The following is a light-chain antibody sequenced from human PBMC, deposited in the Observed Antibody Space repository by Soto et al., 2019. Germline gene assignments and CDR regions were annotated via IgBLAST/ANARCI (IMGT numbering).Light chain of an antibody. J-gene: IGKJ3*01. CDR2: GAS. CDR1: QSVGTN. Sequence: TVMAQSPATLSVSPGERVTLSCRASQSVGTNLAWYQQKPGQAPRLLVYGASSRATGVPARFSGSGSGTEFTLTISSLQSEDFALYYCQQYDNWPGFSFGPGTKVDI. V-gene: IGKV3-15*01. CDR3: QQYDNWPGFS.